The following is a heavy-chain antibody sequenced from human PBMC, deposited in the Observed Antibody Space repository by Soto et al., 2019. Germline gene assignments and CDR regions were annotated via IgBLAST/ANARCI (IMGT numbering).Heavy chain of an antibody. Sequence: GGSLRLSCAASGFAFSSYEMNWVRQAPGKGLEWVSYISSSGSTIYYADSVKGRFTISRDNAKNSLYLQMNSLRAEDTAVYYCARDRSRRGWREVYYDSGDAFDIWGQGTMVTVSS. CDR3: ARDRSRRGWREVYYDSGDAFDI. D-gene: IGHD3-22*01. CDR1: GFAFSSYE. V-gene: IGHV3-48*03. CDR2: ISSSGSTI. J-gene: IGHJ3*02.